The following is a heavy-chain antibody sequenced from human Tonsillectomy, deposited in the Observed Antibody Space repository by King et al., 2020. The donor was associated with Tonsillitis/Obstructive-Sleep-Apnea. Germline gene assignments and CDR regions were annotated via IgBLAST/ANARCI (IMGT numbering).Heavy chain of an antibody. CDR3: ARRRPPGRIGPGDY. V-gene: IGHV3-64*01. Sequence: VQLVESGGGLVQPGGSLRLSCAASGFTFRSYAMHWVRQAPGKGLEYVSTISSHGDSTYYANSVKGRFTISSDISNNTLVLQMGGLRTEDMAVYYCARRRPPGRIGPGDYWGQGTLVTVSS. D-gene: IGHD2/OR15-2a*01. CDR2: ISSHGDST. J-gene: IGHJ4*02. CDR1: GFTFRSYA.